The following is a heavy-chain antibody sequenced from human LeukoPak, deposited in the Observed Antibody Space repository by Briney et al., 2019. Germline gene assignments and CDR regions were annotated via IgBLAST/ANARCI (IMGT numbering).Heavy chain of an antibody. Sequence: GGSLRLSCAASGFTFSSYDMHWVRQATGKGLEWVSAIGTAGDTYYPGSVKGRFTISRENAKNSLYLQMNSLRAGDTAVYYCARARYRSITSCYHNWSDPWSQGTLVTVS. CDR3: ARARYRSITSCYHNWSDP. CDR1: GFTFSSYD. V-gene: IGHV3-13*01. CDR2: IGTAGDT. D-gene: IGHD2-2*01. J-gene: IGHJ5*02.